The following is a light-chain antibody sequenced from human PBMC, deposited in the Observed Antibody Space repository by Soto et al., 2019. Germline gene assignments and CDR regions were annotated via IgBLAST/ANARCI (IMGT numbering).Light chain of an antibody. CDR2: RND. J-gene: IGLJ1*01. Sequence: QSVLTQPSSVSGTPGHRVTISCSRSISNIGNNYVYWFQQLPGTAPKVLSNRNDQRPSGVPDRFSGSKSGTSGSLAISGLRYEDEADYYCAAWDDTVRSYVFGTGNKLTVL. V-gene: IGLV1-47*01. CDR3: AAWDDTVRSYV. CDR1: ISNIGNNY.